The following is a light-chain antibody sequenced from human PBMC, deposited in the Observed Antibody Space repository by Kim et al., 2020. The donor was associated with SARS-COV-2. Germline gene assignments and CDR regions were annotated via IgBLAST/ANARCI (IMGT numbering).Light chain of an antibody. CDR1: QSVYSNF. CDR3: QQYGSSPLT. CDR2: GAS. Sequence: LSPGGRATVSCRASQSVYSNFLAWYQQKPGQAPRLLIYGASSRATGIPDRFSGSGSGTDFTLTIRRLEPEDFAIYYCQQYGSSPLTFGGGTKLEI. J-gene: IGKJ4*01. V-gene: IGKV3-20*01.